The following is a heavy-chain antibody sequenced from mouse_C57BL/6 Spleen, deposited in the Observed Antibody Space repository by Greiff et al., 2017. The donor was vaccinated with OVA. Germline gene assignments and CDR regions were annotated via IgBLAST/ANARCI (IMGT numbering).Heavy chain of an antibody. Sequence: VQLKESGPELVKPGASVKISCKASGYSFTDYNMNWVKQSNGKSLEWIGVINPNYGTTSYNQKFKGKATLTVDQSSSTAYMQLNSLTSEDSAVFYCARRYFGSSSWFAYWGQGTLVTVSA. D-gene: IGHD1-1*01. V-gene: IGHV1-39*01. CDR3: ARRYFGSSSWFAY. CDR2: INPNYGTT. J-gene: IGHJ3*01. CDR1: GYSFTDYN.